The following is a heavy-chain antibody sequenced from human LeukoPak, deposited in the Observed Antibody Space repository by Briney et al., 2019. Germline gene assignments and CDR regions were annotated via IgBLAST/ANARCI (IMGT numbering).Heavy chain of an antibody. CDR1: GGSISSYY. J-gene: IGHJ4*02. CDR3: ARLRRGIVVVPAVKRGFDY. D-gene: IGHD2-2*01. CDR2: IYYSGST. Sequence: PSETLSLTCTVSGGSISSYYLSWIRQPPGKGLECIGYIYYSGSTNYNPSLKSRVTISVDTSKNQFSLKLSSVTAADTAVYYCARLRRGIVVVPAVKRGFDYWGQGTLVTVSS. V-gene: IGHV4-59*12.